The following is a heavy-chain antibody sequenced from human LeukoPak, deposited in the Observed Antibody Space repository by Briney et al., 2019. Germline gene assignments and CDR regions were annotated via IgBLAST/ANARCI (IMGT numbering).Heavy chain of an antibody. V-gene: IGHV5-51*01. CDR1: GYSFTSYW. CDR3: ARLGNLDSSSWYEYYFDY. Sequence: GESLKISCKGSGYSFTSYWIGWVRQMPGKGLEWMGIIYPGDSDTRYSPSFQGQVTISADKSISTAYLQWSSLKASDTAMYYCARLGNLDSSSWYEYYFDYWGQGTLVTVSS. D-gene: IGHD6-13*01. CDR2: IYPGDSDT. J-gene: IGHJ4*02.